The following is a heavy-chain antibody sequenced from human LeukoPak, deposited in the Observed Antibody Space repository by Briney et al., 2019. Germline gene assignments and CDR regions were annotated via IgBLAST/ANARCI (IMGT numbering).Heavy chain of an antibody. CDR3: AKATAYGSGSYLDY. D-gene: IGHD3-10*01. Sequence: GGSLRLSCAASGFTFDDYAMHWVRQAPGKGLEWVSGISWNSGSIGYADSVKGRFTISRDNAKNSLYLQMNSLRAEDTALYYCAKATAYGSGSYLDYWGQGTLVTVSS. CDR2: ISWNSGSI. CDR1: GFTFDDYA. J-gene: IGHJ4*02. V-gene: IGHV3-9*01.